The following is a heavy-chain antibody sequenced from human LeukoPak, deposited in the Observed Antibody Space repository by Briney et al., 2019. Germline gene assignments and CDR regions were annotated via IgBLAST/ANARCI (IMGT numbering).Heavy chain of an antibody. CDR2: INHSGST. D-gene: IGHD1-20*01. CDR3: ASLAITPTRNYYYYGMDV. Sequence: PSETLSLTCAVYGGSFSGYYWSWIRQPPGKGLEWIGEINHSGSTNYNPSLKSRVTISVDTSKNQFSLKLSSVTAADTAVYYCASLAITPTRNYYYYGMDVWGQGTTVTVSS. J-gene: IGHJ6*02. V-gene: IGHV4-34*01. CDR1: GGSFSGYY.